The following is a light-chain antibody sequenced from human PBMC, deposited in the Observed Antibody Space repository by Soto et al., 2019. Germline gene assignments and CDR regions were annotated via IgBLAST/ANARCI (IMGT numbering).Light chain of an antibody. V-gene: IGLV1-40*01. CDR3: QSYDSSLSGV. J-gene: IGLJ1*01. CDR1: SSNLGAGYD. Sequence: QSALTQPPSVSGAPGQRVTISCTGSSSNLGAGYDVHWYQLLPGTAPKLLIYGNSNRPSGVPDRFSGSKSGTSASLAITGLQAEDEADYYCQSYDSSLSGVFGSGTKVTVL. CDR2: GNS.